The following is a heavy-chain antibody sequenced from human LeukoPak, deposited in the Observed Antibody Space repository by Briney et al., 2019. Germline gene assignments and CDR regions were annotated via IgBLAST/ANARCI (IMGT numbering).Heavy chain of an antibody. CDR1: GCSLSTSGVG. D-gene: IGHD6-13*01. J-gene: IGHJ4*02. Sequence: SGPTLVNPTQTLTLTCSFSGCSLSTSGVGGGWIRQPPGMALGWLALIYWDDDKLYSPSLKSRLTITKETSKHPVVLTMTNMDPVDTATYYCAHRPGMAAAGPIELFDYWGQGTLVTVSS. CDR2: IYWDDDK. V-gene: IGHV2-5*02. CDR3: AHRPGMAAAGPIELFDY.